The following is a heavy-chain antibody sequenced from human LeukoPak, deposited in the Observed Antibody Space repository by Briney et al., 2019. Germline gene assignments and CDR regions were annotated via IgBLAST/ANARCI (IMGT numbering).Heavy chain of an antibody. CDR3: AKIIVVLPSTISNPYYFDY. CDR2: ISGSGGST. J-gene: IGHJ4*02. D-gene: IGHD2-2*02. CDR1: GFTFSSYV. Sequence: GGSLRLSCAASGFTFSSYVMNWVRQAPGKGLEWVSGISGSGGSTYYADSVKGRFTTSRDNSKNTLYLQMSSLRAEDTAVYYCAKIIVVLPSTISNPYYFDYWGQGTLVTVSS. V-gene: IGHV3-23*01.